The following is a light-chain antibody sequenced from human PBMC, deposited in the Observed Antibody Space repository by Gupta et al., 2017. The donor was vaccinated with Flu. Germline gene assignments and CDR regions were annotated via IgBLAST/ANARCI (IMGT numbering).Light chain of an antibody. CDR2: GAS. CDR1: QSVSSSY. J-gene: IGKJ4*01. CDR3: QQYGSSPPLT. V-gene: IGKV3-20*01. Sequence: GERATLSCRASQSVSSSYLAWYQQKPGQAPRLLIYGASSRATGIPDRFSGSGSGTDFTLTISRLEPEDFAVYYCQQYGSSPPLTFGGGTKVEIK.